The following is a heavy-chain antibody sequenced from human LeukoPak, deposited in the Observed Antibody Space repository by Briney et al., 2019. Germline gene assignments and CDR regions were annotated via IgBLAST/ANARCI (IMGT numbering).Heavy chain of an antibody. CDR2: ISAYNGNT. V-gene: IGHV1-18*01. D-gene: IGHD2-2*01. CDR3: ARDRRYCSSTSCPNWFDP. CDR1: GYTFTSYG. J-gene: IGHJ5*02. Sequence: ASVKVSCKASGYTFTSYGISWVRQAPGQGLEWMGWISAYNGNTNYAQKLQGRVTMTTDTSTSTVYMELRSLRSDDTAVYYCARDRRYCSSTSCPNWFDPWGRGTLVTVSS.